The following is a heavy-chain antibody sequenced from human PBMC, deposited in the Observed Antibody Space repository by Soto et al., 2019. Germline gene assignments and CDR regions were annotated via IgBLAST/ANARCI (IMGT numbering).Heavy chain of an antibody. D-gene: IGHD3-22*01. CDR2: IYHTGSA. J-gene: IGHJ4*02. CDR3: ARAHYGPSGYYFDS. V-gene: IGHV4-30-2*01. CDR1: GDSITSGGYS. Sequence: QVQLQESGSGLVKPSETLSLTCSVSGDSITSGGYSWSWIRQPPRRGLEWLGYIYHTGSASYSPSLKGRVTISVDKSKNQFSLSLISVTAADTAIYYCARAHYGPSGYYFDSWGQGSLFTVSS.